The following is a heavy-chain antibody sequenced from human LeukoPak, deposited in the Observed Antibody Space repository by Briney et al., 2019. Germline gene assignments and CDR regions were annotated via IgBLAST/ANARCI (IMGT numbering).Heavy chain of an antibody. CDR1: GFTFSPYA. Sequence: GGSLRLSCAASGFTFSPYAMSWVRQAPGKGLEWVSGITGSGHTTYYADSVKGRFTISRDNTKNTLYLQMNSLRAEDTAVYYCAREPWGAKGAAWGMDVWGQGTTVTVSS. D-gene: IGHD1-26*01. CDR3: AREPWGAKGAAWGMDV. CDR2: ITGSGHTT. J-gene: IGHJ6*02. V-gene: IGHV3-23*01.